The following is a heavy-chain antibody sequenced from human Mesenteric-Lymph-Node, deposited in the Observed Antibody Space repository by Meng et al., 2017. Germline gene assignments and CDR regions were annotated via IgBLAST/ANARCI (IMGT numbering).Heavy chain of an antibody. J-gene: IGHJ4*02. CDR3: ARGRGYGDYGSLY. Sequence: QVHLQPVGAGLLQPSETPSPTCVVYGGSFSGYYWSWIRQPPGKGLEWIGEINHSGSTNYNPSLKSRVTISVDTSKNQFSLKLSSVTAADTAVYYCARGRGYGDYGSLYWGQGTLVTVSS. CDR1: GGSFSGYY. V-gene: IGHV4-34*01. CDR2: INHSGST. D-gene: IGHD4-17*01.